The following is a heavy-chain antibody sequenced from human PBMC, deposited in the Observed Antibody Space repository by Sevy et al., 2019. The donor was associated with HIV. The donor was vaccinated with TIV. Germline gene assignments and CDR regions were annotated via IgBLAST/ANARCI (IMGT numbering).Heavy chain of an antibody. CDR2: ISGDGSDT. J-gene: IGHJ4*02. D-gene: IGHD2-2*01. V-gene: IGHV3-30*18. CDR3: AKPYLNHQFLLDF. CDR1: GFTFDRYF. Sequence: GKSLKISCAASGFTFDRYFMHWVRQAPGKGLEWLAVISGDGSDTSYADSLRGRFTISRDNSKNTLFLQMNRLGTEDTAVYFCAKPYLNHQFLLDFWGQGTLVTVSS.